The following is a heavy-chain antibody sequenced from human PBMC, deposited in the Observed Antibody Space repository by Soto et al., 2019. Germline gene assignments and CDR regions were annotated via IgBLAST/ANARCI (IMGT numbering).Heavy chain of an antibody. V-gene: IGHV4-59*08. Sequence: QVQLQESGPGLVKPSETLSLTCTVSGCSISVYYWSWIRQPPGKGLEWIGYIYYSGSTNYNPSLKTRVTIAVDTSKNQFSLKLSSVTAADTAGYYCARGGWRHIDYWGQGTLVTVSS. CDR3: ARGGWRHIDY. J-gene: IGHJ4*02. D-gene: IGHD3-3*01. CDR2: IYYSGST. CDR1: GCSISVYY.